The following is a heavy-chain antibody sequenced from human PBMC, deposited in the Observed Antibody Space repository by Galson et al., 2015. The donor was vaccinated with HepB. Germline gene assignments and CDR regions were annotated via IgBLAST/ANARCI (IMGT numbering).Heavy chain of an antibody. D-gene: IGHD1-26*01. Sequence: SLRLSCAASGFTFSSYSVNWVRQAPGKGLEWVSSISSSSSYIYYADSVKGRFTISRDNAKNSLYLQMNSLRAEDTAVYYCARERWYSGSYYEGINAFDIWGQGTMVTVSS. CDR1: GFTFSSYS. V-gene: IGHV3-21*01. CDR3: ARERWYSGSYYEGINAFDI. CDR2: ISSSSSYI. J-gene: IGHJ3*02.